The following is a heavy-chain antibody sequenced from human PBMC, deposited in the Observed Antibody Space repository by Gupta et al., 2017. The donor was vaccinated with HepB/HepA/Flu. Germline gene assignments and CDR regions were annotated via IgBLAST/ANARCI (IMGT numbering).Heavy chain of an antibody. J-gene: IGHJ6*03. CDR3: ARGLSDSSGNRGMIRNYYYYMDV. Sequence: NYMSWVRQAPGKGLEWVSVMYSGGSTKNADSVKGRFTISRDDSKNTLYLQMNSLRAEDTAVYYCARGLSDSSGNRGMIRNYYYYMDVWGKGTTVTVAS. CDR1: NY. V-gene: IGHV3-53*01. D-gene: IGHD3-22*01. CDR2: MYSGGST.